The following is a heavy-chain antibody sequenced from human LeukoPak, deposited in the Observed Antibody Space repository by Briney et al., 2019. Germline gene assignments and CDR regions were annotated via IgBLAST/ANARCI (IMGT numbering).Heavy chain of an antibody. Sequence: SETLSLTCTVSGASTASHYWTWLRQPPGKELEWIAYMFDTVSTKSNPSLKSRLTLSVDTSKKQLSLRLSSVTAADTAVYYCARDGTLSGCDYWGQGTLVTVSS. CDR2: MFDTVST. CDR3: ARDGTLSGCDY. J-gene: IGHJ4*02. V-gene: IGHV4-59*11. D-gene: IGHD3-3*01. CDR1: GASTASHY.